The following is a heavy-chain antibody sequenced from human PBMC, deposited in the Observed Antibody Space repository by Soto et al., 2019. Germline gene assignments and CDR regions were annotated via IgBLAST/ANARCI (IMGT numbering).Heavy chain of an antibody. CDR1: GGSISSYY. V-gene: IGHV4-59*01. Sequence: SETLSLTCTVSGGSISSYYWSWIRQPPGKGLEWIGYIYYSGSTNYNPSLESRVTISVDTSKNQFSLKLSSVTAADTAVYYCARGHRLAFGWFDPWGQGTLVTVS. D-gene: IGHD3-16*01. CDR2: IYYSGST. CDR3: ARGHRLAFGWFDP. J-gene: IGHJ5*02.